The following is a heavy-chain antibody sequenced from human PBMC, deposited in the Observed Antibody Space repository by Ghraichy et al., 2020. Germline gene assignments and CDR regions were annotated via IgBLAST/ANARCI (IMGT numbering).Heavy chain of an antibody. J-gene: IGHJ6*02. Sequence: GGSLRLSCAASGFTVSSNYMSWVRQAPGKGLEWVSVIYSGGSTYYADSAKGRFTISRDNSKNTLYLQMNSLRAEDTAVYYCARDAPDIGTGMDVWGQGTTVTVSS. V-gene: IGHV3-66*01. CDR3: ARDAPDIGTGMDV. CDR2: IYSGGST. CDR1: GFTVSSNY.